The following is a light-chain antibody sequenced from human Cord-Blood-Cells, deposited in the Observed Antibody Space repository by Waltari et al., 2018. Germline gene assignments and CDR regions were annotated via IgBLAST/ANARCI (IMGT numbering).Light chain of an antibody. J-gene: IGLJ2*01. CDR1: KLGDKY. CDR2: QDS. Sequence: SYELTQQPSVSVSPGQPASLNCSGDKLGDKYSCWYQQKPGQSPVLVIYQDSKRPSGIPERFSGSNSGNTATLTISGTQAMDEADYYCQAWDSSTVVFGGGTKLTVL. CDR3: QAWDSSTVV. V-gene: IGLV3-1*01.